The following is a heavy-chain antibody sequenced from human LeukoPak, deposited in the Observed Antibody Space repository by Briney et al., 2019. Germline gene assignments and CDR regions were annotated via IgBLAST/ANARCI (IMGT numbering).Heavy chain of an antibody. CDR3: ARDAISSWYTRGVYYFDY. Sequence: PSQTLSLTCTVSGDSISSGDYYWSWIRQPAGKGLEWIGRISSSGSTNYNPSLKSRVTISVDTSKNQFSLKLSSVTAADTAVYYCARDAISSWYTRGVYYFDYWGQGTLVTVSS. D-gene: IGHD6-13*01. CDR1: GDSISSGDYY. CDR2: ISSSGST. V-gene: IGHV4-61*02. J-gene: IGHJ4*02.